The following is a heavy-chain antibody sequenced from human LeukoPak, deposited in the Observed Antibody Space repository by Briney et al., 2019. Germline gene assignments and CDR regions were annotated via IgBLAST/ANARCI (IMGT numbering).Heavy chain of an antibody. J-gene: IGHJ4*02. V-gene: IGHV3-43D*03. CDR1: GFTFDDYA. CDR3: AKVGNKQWLRYYFDY. D-gene: IGHD6-19*01. CDR2: ISWDGGST. Sequence: GGSLRLSCAASGFTFDDYAMHWVRQAPGKGLEWVSLISWDGGSTYYAYSVKGRFTISRDNSKNSLYLQMNSLRAEDTALYYCAKVGNKQWLRYYFDYWGQGTLVTVSS.